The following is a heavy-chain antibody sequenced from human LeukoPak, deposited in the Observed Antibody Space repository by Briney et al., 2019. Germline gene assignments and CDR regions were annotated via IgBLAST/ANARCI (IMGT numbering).Heavy chain of an antibody. D-gene: IGHD5-12*01. V-gene: IGHV1-2*02. CDR3: ARDGRVATITEQDEDYYGMDV. CDR2: INPNSGGT. J-gene: IGHJ6*02. Sequence: ASVKVSCKASGYTFTGYYMHWVRQAPGQGLEWMGWINPNSGGTNYAQKFQGRVTMTRDTSISTAYMELSRLRSDDTAVYYCARDGRVATITEQDEDYYGMDVWGQGTTVTVSS. CDR1: GYTFTGYY.